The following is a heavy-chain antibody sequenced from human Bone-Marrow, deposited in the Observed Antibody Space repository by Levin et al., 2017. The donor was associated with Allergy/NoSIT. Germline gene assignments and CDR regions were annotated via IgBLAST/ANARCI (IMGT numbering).Heavy chain of an antibody. V-gene: IGHV2-5*02. J-gene: IGHJ4*02. D-gene: IGHD6-19*01. CDR1: GFSLSTYGVR. CDR3: AHRRHGSGWPDFFDY. Sequence: ESGPTLVKPTQTLTLTCTFSGFSLSTYGVRVGWIRQPPGKALEWLALISWDDDERYSPSLKSRLTITKDTSKNQVVLSMTNMDPVDTATYYCAHRRHGSGWPDFFDYWGQGTLVTVSS. CDR2: ISWDDDE.